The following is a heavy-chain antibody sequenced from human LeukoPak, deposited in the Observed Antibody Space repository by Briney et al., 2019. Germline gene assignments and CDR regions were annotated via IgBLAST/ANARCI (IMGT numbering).Heavy chain of an antibody. D-gene: IGHD2-8*02. CDR3: ATYRQVLLPFES. CDR2: IFPSGGEI. Sequence: GGSLRLSCAASGFTFSSYNMNWVRQPPGKGLEWVSSIFPSGGEIHYADSVRGRFTISRDNSKSTLSLQMNSLRAEDTAIYYCATYRQVLLPFESWGQGTLVTVSS. J-gene: IGHJ4*02. V-gene: IGHV3-23*01. CDR1: GFTFSSYN.